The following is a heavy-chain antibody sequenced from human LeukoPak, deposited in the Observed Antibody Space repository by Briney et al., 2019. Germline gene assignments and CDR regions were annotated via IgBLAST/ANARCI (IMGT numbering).Heavy chain of an antibody. J-gene: IGHJ6*03. V-gene: IGHV3-7*01. CDR2: IKQDGSEK. Sequence: GGSLRLSCAASGFTFSSYWMSWVRQAPGKGLEWVANIKQDGSEKYYVDSVKGRFTISRDNAKNSLYLQMNSLRAEDTAVYYCARDVFYYDSSGYYPYYYYMDVWGKGTTVTVSS. CDR3: ARDVFYYDSSGYYPYYYYMDV. D-gene: IGHD3-22*01. CDR1: GFTFSSYW.